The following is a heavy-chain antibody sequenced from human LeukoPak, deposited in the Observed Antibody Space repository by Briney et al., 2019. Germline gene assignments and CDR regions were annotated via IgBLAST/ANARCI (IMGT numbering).Heavy chain of an antibody. CDR2: ISSDGGST. V-gene: IGHV3-64*01. D-gene: IGHD6-6*01. Sequence: GGSLRLSCAASGFTFRSYGMHWVRQAPGKGLEYVAAISSDGGSTDYANSVKGRFTISRDNSKNTLYLQMGSLRAEDMAVYYCARISSSYDYDYWGQGTLVTVSS. CDR1: GFTFRSYG. J-gene: IGHJ4*02. CDR3: ARISSSYDYDY.